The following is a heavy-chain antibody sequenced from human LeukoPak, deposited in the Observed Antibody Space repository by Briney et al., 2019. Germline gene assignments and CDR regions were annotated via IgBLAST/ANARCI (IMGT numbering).Heavy chain of an antibody. V-gene: IGHV3-21*01. CDR3: AVSTTVEFDP. J-gene: IGHJ5*02. Sequence: GGSLRLSCAASGFTFSSCNMNWVRQAPGKGLEWVSSISSSSSYIYYADSVKGRFTISRDNAKNSLYLQMNSLRAEDTAVYYCAVSTTVEFDPWGQGTLVTVSS. D-gene: IGHD4-17*01. CDR2: ISSSSSYI. CDR1: GFTFSSCN.